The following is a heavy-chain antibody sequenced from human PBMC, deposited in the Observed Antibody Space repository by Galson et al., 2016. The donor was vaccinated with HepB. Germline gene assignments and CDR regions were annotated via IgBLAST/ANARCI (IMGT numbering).Heavy chain of an antibody. J-gene: IGHJ5*02. CDR2: INYGGKT. D-gene: IGHD2-15*01. Sequence: SETLSLTCTVSGGSINSGGYYWVWIRQPPGKGLKWIGSINYGGKTYYTSSLKSRVTISVDTSKNQFSLRLSSVTAADTAVYYCARLVEAAANWFDRWGQGTLVTVSS. CDR1: GGSINSGGYY. V-gene: IGHV4-39*01. CDR3: ARLVEAAANWFDR.